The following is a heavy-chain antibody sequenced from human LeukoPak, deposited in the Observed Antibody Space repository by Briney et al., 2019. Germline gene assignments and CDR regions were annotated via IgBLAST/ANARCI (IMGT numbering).Heavy chain of an antibody. V-gene: IGHV3-23*01. CDR3: AKIHLTTDNFDC. Sequence: GGSLRLSCAASGFTFSSYAMSWVRQAPGKGLEWVSAIRYNGAGTFYADSVKGRFTISRDNSKNTLYLQMNSLRAEDTAVYYCAKIHLTTDNFDCWGQGTLVTVSS. J-gene: IGHJ4*02. CDR1: GFTFSSYA. CDR2: IRYNGAGT. D-gene: IGHD4-17*01.